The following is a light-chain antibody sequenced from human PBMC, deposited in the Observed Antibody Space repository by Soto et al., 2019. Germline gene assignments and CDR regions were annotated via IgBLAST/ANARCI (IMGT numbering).Light chain of an antibody. V-gene: IGLV3-21*04. J-gene: IGLJ2*01. CDR1: NIGSKS. Sequence: SYELTQPPSVSVAPGKTARISCGGNNIGSKSVHWYQRKPGQAPVLVIYSDPALPSVIPERFSGSNSVNTATLTISRVEAGDEADYYCQVWDSSSAHVVFGGGTKLTVL. CDR3: QVWDSSSAHVV. CDR2: SDP.